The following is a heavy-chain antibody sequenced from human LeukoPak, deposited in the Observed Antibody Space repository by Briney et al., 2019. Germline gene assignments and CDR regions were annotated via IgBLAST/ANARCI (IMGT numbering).Heavy chain of an antibody. J-gene: IGHJ4*02. D-gene: IGHD6-13*01. V-gene: IGHV1-69*05. Sequence: SVKVSCKASGGTFSSYAINWVRQAPGQGLEWMGRIIPIFGTANYAQKFQGRVTITTDESTSTAYMELSSLRSEDTAVYYCARGGCIANQPLYWGQGTLVTVSS. CDR1: GGTFSSYA. CDR3: ARGGCIANQPLY. CDR2: IIPIFGTA.